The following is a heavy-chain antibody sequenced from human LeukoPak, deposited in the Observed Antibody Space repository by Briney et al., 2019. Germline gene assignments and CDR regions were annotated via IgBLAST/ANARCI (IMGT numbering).Heavy chain of an antibody. CDR1: GGSISSGSYY. CDR3: ARDMYYYDSSGYYRFDY. V-gene: IGHV4-61*02. D-gene: IGHD3-22*01. Sequence: PSETLSLTCTVSGGSISSGSYYWSWIRQPAGKGLEWIGRIYTSGSTNYNPSLKSRVTISVDTSKNQFSLKLSSVTAADTAVYYCARDMYYYDSSGYYRFDYWGQGTLVTVSS. CDR2: IYTSGST. J-gene: IGHJ4*02.